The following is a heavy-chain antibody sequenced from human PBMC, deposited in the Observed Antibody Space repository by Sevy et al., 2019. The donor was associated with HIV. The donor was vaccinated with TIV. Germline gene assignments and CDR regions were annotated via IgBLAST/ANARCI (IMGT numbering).Heavy chain of an antibody. V-gene: IGHV3-21*01. D-gene: IGHD6-13*01. CDR3: ARGRHYGGSSCYSSWLDP. J-gene: IGHJ5*02. CDR2: VGTTRNQI. CDR1: GFSFSIYS. Sequence: GGSLRLSCAASGFSFSIYSVNWVRQAPGKGLEWASFVGTTRNQIYYADSVRGRFTISRDNAKNSVYLQMTSLRDEDTAVYYCARGRHYGGSSCYSSWLDPWGQGTLVTVSS.